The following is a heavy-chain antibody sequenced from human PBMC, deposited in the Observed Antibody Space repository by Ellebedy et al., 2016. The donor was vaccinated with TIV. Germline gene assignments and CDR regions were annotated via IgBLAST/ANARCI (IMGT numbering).Heavy chain of an antibody. CDR3: SRGGALDY. V-gene: IGHV3-48*04. Sequence: GESLKISCAASGFPFNTYSMNWVRQAPGKGLEWISFISSSSSTIYYADSVKGRFTSSRDNAKNSLYLQMNRLGAEDRAGYYCSRGGALDYWGPGTPVTVSS. CDR2: ISSSSSTI. J-gene: IGHJ4*02. CDR1: GFPFNTYS.